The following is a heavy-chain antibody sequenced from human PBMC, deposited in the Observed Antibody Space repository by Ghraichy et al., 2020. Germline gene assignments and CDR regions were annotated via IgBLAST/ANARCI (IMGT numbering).Heavy chain of an antibody. CDR1: GYTFTSYG. D-gene: IGHD1-1*01. J-gene: IGHJ4*02. Sequence: ASVKVSCKASGYTFTSYGLNWVRQAPGQRPEWMGWINANTGNPTYVQGFTGRFVFSVDTSVSTASLEINSLKPEDTAIYYCARGPWERLLKALDYWGQGTLVTVS. V-gene: IGHV7-4-1*02. CDR2: INANTGNP. CDR3: ARGPWERLLKALDY.